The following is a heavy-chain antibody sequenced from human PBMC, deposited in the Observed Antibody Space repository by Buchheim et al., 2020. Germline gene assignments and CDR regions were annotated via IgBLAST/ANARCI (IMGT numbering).Heavy chain of an antibody. V-gene: IGHV4-4*02. CDR2: IYHSGST. CDR3: AREGVGYCSGGSCYSFYYGMDV. CDR1: GGSISSSNW. D-gene: IGHD2-15*01. Sequence: QVQLQESGPGLVKPSGTLSLTCAVSGGSISSSNWWRWVRQPPGKGLEWIGEIYHSGSTNYNPSLKSLLTISVDKSKNQFSLKLSSVTDADTAVYYCAREGVGYCSGGSCYSFYYGMDVWGQGTT. J-gene: IGHJ6*02.